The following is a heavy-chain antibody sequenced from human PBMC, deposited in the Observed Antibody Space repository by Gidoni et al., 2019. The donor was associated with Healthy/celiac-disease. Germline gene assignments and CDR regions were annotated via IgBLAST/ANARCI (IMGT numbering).Heavy chain of an antibody. V-gene: IGHV3-30*18. D-gene: IGHD6-19*01. CDR1: GFTFSRYG. CDR3: AKEGIAVAGTGYDY. CDR2: ISYDGSNK. J-gene: IGHJ4*02. Sequence: QVQLVESGGGVVQPGRSLRLSCAASGFTFSRYGLHWVRQAPGKGLEGVAVISYDGSNKYYADSVKGRFTISRDNSKNTLYLQMNSLRAEDTAVYYCAKEGIAVAGTGYDYWGQGTLVTVSS.